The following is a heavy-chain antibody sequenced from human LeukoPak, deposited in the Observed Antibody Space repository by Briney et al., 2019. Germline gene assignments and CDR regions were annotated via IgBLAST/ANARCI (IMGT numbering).Heavy chain of an antibody. D-gene: IGHD3-3*01. V-gene: IGHV3-7*01. CDR2: IRQDGSEK. J-gene: IGHJ6*03. Sequence: PGGSLRLSCVASGFTFKTYWMTWVRQAPGKGLEWVARIRQDGSEKYYVESVKGRCTTSRDNANNSLYLQLNSLRAEDTAVYYCARDGVAPPYYYYYYMDVWGKGTTVTVSS. CDR3: ARDGVAPPYYYYYYMDV. CDR1: GFTFKTYW.